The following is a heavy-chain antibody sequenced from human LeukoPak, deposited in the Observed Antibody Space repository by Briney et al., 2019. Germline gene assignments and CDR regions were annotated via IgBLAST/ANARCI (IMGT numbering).Heavy chain of an antibody. CDR2: INHSGST. CDR1: GGSFSGYY. Sequence: SETLFLTCAVYGGSFSGYYWSWIRQPPGKGLEWIGEINHSGSTNYNPSLKSRVTISVDTSKNQFSLKLSSVTAADTAVYYCARGRLLVYHWFDPWGQGTLVTVSS. J-gene: IGHJ5*02. CDR3: ARGRLLVYHWFDP. D-gene: IGHD5/OR15-5a*01. V-gene: IGHV4-34*01.